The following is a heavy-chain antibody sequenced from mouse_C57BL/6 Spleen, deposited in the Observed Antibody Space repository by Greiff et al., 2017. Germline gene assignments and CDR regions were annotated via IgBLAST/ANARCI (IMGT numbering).Heavy chain of an antibody. J-gene: IGHJ2*01. V-gene: IGHV1-64*01. CDR1: GYTFTSYW. Sequence: VQLQQPGAELVKPGASVKLSCKASGYTFTSYWMHWVKQRPGQGLEWIGMIHPNSGSTNYNEKFKSKATLTVDKSSSTAYMQLSSLTSEDSAVYYCARIASNPYYFDDWGQGTTLIVSS. CDR2: IHPNSGST. D-gene: IGHD2-5*01. CDR3: ARIASNPYYFDD.